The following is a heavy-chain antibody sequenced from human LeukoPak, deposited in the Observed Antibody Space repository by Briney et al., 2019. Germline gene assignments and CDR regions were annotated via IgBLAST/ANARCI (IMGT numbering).Heavy chain of an antibody. Sequence: GGSLRLSCAASGFTFSDYYMSWIRQAPGKGLEWVSYISSSGSTIYYADSVKGRFTISRDNAKNSLYLQMNSLRAEDTAVYYCARNPASCSGGSCYFPHYYYYKDVWGKGTTVTVSS. D-gene: IGHD2-15*01. CDR1: GFTFSDYY. CDR2: ISSSGSTI. V-gene: IGHV3-11*04. CDR3: ARNPASCSGGSCYFPHYYYYKDV. J-gene: IGHJ6*03.